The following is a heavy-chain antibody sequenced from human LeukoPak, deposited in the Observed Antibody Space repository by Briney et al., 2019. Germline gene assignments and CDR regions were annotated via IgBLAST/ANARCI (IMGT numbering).Heavy chain of an antibody. CDR3: ARDSGSYSQVYYMDV. V-gene: IGHV3-11*04. CDR2: ISSSGSTI. D-gene: IGHD1-26*01. J-gene: IGHJ6*03. Sequence: GGSLRLSCAASGFTFSDYYMSWIRQAPGKGLEWVSYISSSGSTIYYADSVKGRFTISRDNAKNSLYLQMNSLRAEDTAVYYCARDSGSYSQVYYMDVWGKGTTVTVSS. CDR1: GFTFSDYY.